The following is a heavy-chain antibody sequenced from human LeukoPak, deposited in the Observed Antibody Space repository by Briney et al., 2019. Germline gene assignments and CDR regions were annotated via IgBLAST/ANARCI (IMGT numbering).Heavy chain of an antibody. CDR1: GFTFSSYG. CDR3: ARLSGYEKGYVFDI. J-gene: IGHJ3*02. CDR2: IWNDGSHK. Sequence: GGSLRLSCAVSGFTFSSYGMHWVRQAPGRGLEWVAVIWNDGSHKYYADSVKGRFTISRDNSKNTLYLQMSSLRAEDTAVYYCARLSGYEKGYVFDIWGQGTMVTVSS. D-gene: IGHD5-12*01. V-gene: IGHV3-33*01.